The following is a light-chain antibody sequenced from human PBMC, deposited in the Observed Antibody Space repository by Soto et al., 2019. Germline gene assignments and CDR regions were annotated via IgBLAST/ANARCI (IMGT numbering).Light chain of an antibody. CDR3: QSYDSSLSGSV. CDR2: GNS. Sequence: QSVLTQPPSVSGAPGQGVTISCTGSSSNIGAAYDVHWYQHLPGTAPKLLIYGNSNRPSGVPDRFSGSKSGTSASLAITGLQAEHEADYYCQSYDSSLSGSVFGGGTKLTVL. V-gene: IGLV1-40*01. J-gene: IGLJ2*01. CDR1: SSNIGAAYD.